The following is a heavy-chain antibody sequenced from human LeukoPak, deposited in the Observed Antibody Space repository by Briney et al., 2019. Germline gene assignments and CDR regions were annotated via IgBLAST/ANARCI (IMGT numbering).Heavy chain of an antibody. J-gene: IGHJ3*02. CDR2: TYYMSKWYN. CDR1: GDSVSSNIAA. Sequence: SQTLSLTCAISGDSVSSNIAAWNWIRQSPSRGLEWLGRTYYMSKWYNDYAVSVKSRITINSDTSKNQFSLQLNSVTPEDTAVYYCCRTYKAFDVARDAFDIWGQGTMVTVSS. CDR3: CRTYKAFDVARDAFDI. V-gene: IGHV6-1*01. D-gene: IGHD1-14*01.